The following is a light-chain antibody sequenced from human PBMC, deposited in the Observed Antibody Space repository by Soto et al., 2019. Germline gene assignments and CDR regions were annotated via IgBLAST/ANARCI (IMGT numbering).Light chain of an antibody. CDR1: SSDVGGYNL. CDR3: CSHAGSRSYV. V-gene: IGLV2-23*01. CDR2: EDS. J-gene: IGLJ1*01. Sequence: QSALTQPASVSGSPGQSITISCTGTSSDVGGYNLVSWYQQHPGKAPKLMIFEDSKQPSGVSNRFSGSKSGNTASLTISGLLAEDEADYYCCSHAGSRSYVFGSGTKLTVL.